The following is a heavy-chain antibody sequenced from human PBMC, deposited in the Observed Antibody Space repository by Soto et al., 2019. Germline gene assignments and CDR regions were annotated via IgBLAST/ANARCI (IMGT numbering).Heavy chain of an antibody. Sequence: QVQLQESGPGLVKPSETLSLTCTVSGGSVSSGDYYWSWIRQPPGKGLEWIGNIYYLGNTNYNPPLKSRVTVSLDTSKNLFSLRLTSVPAADTAVYYCARIPVDTAMIYWLDPWGQGTLVTVSS. V-gene: IGHV4-61*08. CDR2: IYYLGNT. D-gene: IGHD5-18*01. J-gene: IGHJ5*02. CDR3: ARIPVDTAMIYWLDP. CDR1: GGSVSSGDYY.